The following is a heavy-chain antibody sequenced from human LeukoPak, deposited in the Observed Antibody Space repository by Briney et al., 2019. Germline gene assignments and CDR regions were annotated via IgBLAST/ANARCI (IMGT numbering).Heavy chain of an antibody. CDR3: ARGVSGSYVDY. V-gene: IGHV3-13*01. J-gene: IGHJ4*02. CDR1: GFTFSSYD. D-gene: IGHD1-26*01. CDR2: IGTAGDT. Sequence: GGSLRLSCAASGFTFSSYDMHWVRQATGKGLEWVSAIGTAGDTYYPGSVKGRFTISRENAKNSLYLRMNSLRAGDTAVYYCARGVSGSYVDYWGQGTLVTASS.